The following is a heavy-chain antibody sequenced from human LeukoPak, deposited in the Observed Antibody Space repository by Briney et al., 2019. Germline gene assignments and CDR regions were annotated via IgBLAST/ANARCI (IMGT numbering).Heavy chain of an antibody. CDR1: GYTFTGYY. J-gene: IGHJ4*02. V-gene: IGHV1-2*02. Sequence: ASVKVSCKASGYTFTGYYMHWVRQAPGQGLEWMGWISPTNGATSYARRFQGRVNMARDTSTSTSYMELSSLGSDDTAVYYCARSLSVTRGLITTMLGYWGQGTLVTVSS. CDR3: ARSLSVTRGLITTMLGY. D-gene: IGHD3-10*01. CDR2: ISPTNGAT.